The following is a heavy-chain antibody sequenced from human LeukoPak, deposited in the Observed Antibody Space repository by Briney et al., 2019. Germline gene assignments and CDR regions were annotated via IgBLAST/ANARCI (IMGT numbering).Heavy chain of an antibody. CDR1: GFSFFSYA. D-gene: IGHD3-3*01. Sequence: PGGSLRLSCAASGFSFFSYAMHWVRQAPGKGLEWVAVISYDESNKYYADSVKGRFTISRDNSKNTLYLQMNSLRVEDTAVYYCARDPSLEWFFSSWGQGTLVTVSS. CDR2: ISYDESNK. CDR3: ARDPSLEWFFSS. J-gene: IGHJ5*02. V-gene: IGHV3-30-3*01.